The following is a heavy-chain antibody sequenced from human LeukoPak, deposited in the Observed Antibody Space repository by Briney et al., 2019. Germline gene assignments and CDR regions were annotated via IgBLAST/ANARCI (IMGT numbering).Heavy chain of an antibody. CDR1: GYTFTSYY. CDR2: INPSGGST. D-gene: IGHD3-10*01. V-gene: IGHV1-46*01. J-gene: IGHJ6*02. CDR3: ARDRVRLLWFGELFHYGMDV. Sequence: GASVKVSCKASGYTFTSYYMHWVRQAPGQGLEWMGIINPSGGSTSYAQKFQGRVTMTRDTSTSTVYMELSSLRSEDTAVYYCARDRVRLLWFGELFHYGMDVWGQGTTVTVSS.